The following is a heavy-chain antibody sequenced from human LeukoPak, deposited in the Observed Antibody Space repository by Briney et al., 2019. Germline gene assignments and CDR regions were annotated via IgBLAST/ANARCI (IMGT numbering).Heavy chain of an antibody. D-gene: IGHD3-22*01. CDR3: VRTFYYDSSGYGTPGEYSQH. V-gene: IGHV3-7*01. Sequence: GGSLRLSCAASGFTFSRYWMSWVRQAPGKGLEWVANIKQDGSEKYYADSVKGRFTISRDNAKNSLFLQMSSLRVEDTAMYYCVRTFYYDSSGYGTPGEYSQHWGQGTLVTVSS. J-gene: IGHJ1*01. CDR2: IKQDGSEK. CDR1: GFTFSRYW.